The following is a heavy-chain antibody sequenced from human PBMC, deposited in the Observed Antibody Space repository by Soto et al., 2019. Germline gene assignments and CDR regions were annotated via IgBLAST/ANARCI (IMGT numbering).Heavy chain of an antibody. J-gene: IGHJ3*01. CDR3: TRRDSGAFDV. CDR1: GFTFRDYY. CDR2: ISHSGKTI. V-gene: IGHV3-11*01. Sequence: GGSLRLSCATSGFTFRDYYFSWIRQAPGKGLEWISYISHSGKTIYYADSVKGRLTISRDDAKNTLYLQMNSLRAEDTAMYYCTRRDSGAFDVWGHGTMVTV.